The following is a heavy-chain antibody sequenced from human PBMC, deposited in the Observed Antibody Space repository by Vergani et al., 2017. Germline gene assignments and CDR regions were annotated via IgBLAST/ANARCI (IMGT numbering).Heavy chain of an antibody. V-gene: IGHV3-33*01. J-gene: IGHJ5*02. CDR3: ARELRLLYDRFDP. CDR1: GFTFNQYG. CDR2: TWYDGNNK. Sequence: QVQLVESGGGVVQPGRSLRLSCAASGFTFNQYGMHWVRQAPGKGLEWVAVTWYDGNNKQYADSVKGRFTMSRDNSKSTMYLQMNSLRDEDTGVYYCARELRLLYDRFDPWGQGTQVTVAS. D-gene: IGHD5-12*01.